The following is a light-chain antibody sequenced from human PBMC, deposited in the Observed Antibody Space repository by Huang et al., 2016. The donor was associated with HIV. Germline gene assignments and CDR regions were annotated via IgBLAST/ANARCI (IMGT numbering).Light chain of an antibody. Sequence: DIQMTQSPFSLSASVGDRVTITCRASQSISTYLHWYQHKPGKAPNLLIYAASSLQSGGPSRFSGSGSGTDFTLTISSLHPEDFATYICQQSYSTPITFGQGTRLEIK. CDR2: AAS. J-gene: IGKJ5*01. CDR1: QSISTY. V-gene: IGKV1-39*01. CDR3: QQSYSTPIT.